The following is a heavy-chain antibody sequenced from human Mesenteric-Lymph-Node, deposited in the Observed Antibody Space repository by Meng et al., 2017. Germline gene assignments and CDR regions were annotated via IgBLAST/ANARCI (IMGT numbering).Heavy chain of an antibody. Sequence: QVRLQQEGPGLGEPSQTRSPTCAISGDSVSSNSAAWTWIRPSPSRGLEWLGRIYYRSNWYSNYAVSVESRITINPDTSKNQFSLQLKSVTPEDTAVYYCAREWTDGYNFDNWGQGDLVTVS. J-gene: IGHJ4*02. CDR3: AREWTDGYNFDN. V-gene: IGHV6-1*01. CDR2: IYYRSNWYS. D-gene: IGHD5-24*01. CDR1: GDSVSSNSAA.